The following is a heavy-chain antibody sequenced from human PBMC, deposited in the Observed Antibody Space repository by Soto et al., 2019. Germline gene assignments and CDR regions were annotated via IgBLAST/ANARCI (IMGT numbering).Heavy chain of an antibody. CDR1: GFIFISYD. J-gene: IGHJ5*01. D-gene: IGHD3-10*01. Sequence: EVQLLESGGGLVQPGGSLRLSCAASGFIFISYDMAWVRQAPGKGLEWVSTVSSSADATQYADSVKGRFTISRDNSKNTLYLEMNNLGDEDTATYYCAKSYFFSWYDSWGQGTLVTVSS. CDR2: VSSSADAT. CDR3: AKSYFFSWYDS. V-gene: IGHV3-23*01.